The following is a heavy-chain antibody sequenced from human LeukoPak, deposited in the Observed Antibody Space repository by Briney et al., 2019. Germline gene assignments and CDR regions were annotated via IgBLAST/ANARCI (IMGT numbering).Heavy chain of an antibody. V-gene: IGHV3-7*03. CDR1: GFTFSSYW. CDR2: IKQDRSEK. CDR3: AKLLYYYDSSQPY. Sequence: GGSLRLSCAASGFTFSSYWMSWVRQAPGKGLEWVANIKQDRSEKYYVDSVKGRFTISRDNAKNSLYLQMNSLRAEDTAVYYCAKLLYYYDSSQPYWGQGTLVTVSS. D-gene: IGHD3-22*01. J-gene: IGHJ4*02.